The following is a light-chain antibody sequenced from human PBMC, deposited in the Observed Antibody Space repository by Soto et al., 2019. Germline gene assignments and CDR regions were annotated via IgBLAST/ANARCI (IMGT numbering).Light chain of an antibody. Sequence: DIQMTQSPSTLSASVGDRVTITCRASQSISSWLAWYQQKPGKAPKLLINKASSLESGVPSRFSGSGSGTEFTLTISSLQPDDFATYYCQHFNSYPWTFGQATKVEIK. CDR2: KAS. V-gene: IGKV1-5*03. CDR1: QSISSW. CDR3: QHFNSYPWT. J-gene: IGKJ1*01.